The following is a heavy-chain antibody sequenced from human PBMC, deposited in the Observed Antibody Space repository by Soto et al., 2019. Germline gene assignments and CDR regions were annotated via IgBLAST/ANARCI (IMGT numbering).Heavy chain of an antibody. CDR1: GYTFTSYG. D-gene: IGHD2-15*01. J-gene: IGHJ6*02. V-gene: IGHV1-18*01. CDR2: ISAYNGNT. Sequence: QVQLVQSGAEVKKPGASVKVSCKASGYTFTSYGISWVRQAPGQGLEWMGWISAYNGNTNYAQKLQGRVTMTTDTSTSTAYMELRSLRSVDTAVYYCAGDERVAATIYYYYGMDVWGQGTTVTVSS. CDR3: AGDERVAATIYYYYGMDV.